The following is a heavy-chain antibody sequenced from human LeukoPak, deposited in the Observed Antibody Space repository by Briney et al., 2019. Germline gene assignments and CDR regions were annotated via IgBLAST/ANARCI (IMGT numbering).Heavy chain of an antibody. D-gene: IGHD3-10*01. CDR3: ARGARLLGIAGVMDRDFDY. CDR2: INHSGST. J-gene: IGHJ4*02. V-gene: IGHV4-34*01. Sequence: PSETLSLTCAVYGGSFSGYYWSWIRQPPGKGLEWIGEINHSGSTNYNPSLKSRVTISVDTSKNQFSLKLSSVTAADTAVYYCARGARLLGIAGVMDRDFDYWGQGTLVTVSS. CDR1: GGSFSGYY.